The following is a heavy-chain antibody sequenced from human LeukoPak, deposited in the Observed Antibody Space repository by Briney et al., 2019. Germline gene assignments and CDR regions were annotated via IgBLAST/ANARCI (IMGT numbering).Heavy chain of an antibody. D-gene: IGHD3-9*01. CDR2: INHSGST. Sequence: SETLSLTCAVYGGSFSGYYWSWIRQPPGKGLEWIGEINHSGSTNYNPSLKSRVTISVDTSKNQFSLKLSSVTAADTAVYYCARHALLFDPPAYWGQGTLVTVSS. J-gene: IGHJ4*02. CDR1: GGSFSGYY. V-gene: IGHV4-34*01. CDR3: ARHALLFDPPAY.